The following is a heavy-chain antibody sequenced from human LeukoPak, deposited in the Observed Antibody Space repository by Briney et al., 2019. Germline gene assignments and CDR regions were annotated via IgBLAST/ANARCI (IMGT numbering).Heavy chain of an antibody. V-gene: IGHV3-21*01. CDR3: ARNEGYCSSTSCDAYYFYMDV. CDR2: ISSASSYI. D-gene: IGHD2-2*01. CDR1: GFTFSDYS. J-gene: IGHJ6*03. Sequence: PGGSLRLSCAASGFTFSDYSMNWVRQAPGKGLEWVSSISSASSYISYADSVKGRFTISRDNAKNSLYLQMNYLRAEDTAVYYCARNEGYCSSTSCDAYYFYMDVWGKGTTVTVSS.